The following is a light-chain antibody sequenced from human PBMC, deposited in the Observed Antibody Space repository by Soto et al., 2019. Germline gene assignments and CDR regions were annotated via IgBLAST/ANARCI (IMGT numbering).Light chain of an antibody. CDR1: QDVGRY. Sequence: AIRMTQSPSSLSASAGDRVAIACRASQDVGRYLAWYQQKPGQAPKLLIYGASTLQSGVPSRFSGGGSWTDFTLTISCLQTEDFATYYCQHYKNAPWTFGQGTQVEIK. CDR2: GAS. V-gene: IGKV1-8*01. CDR3: QHYKNAPWT. J-gene: IGKJ1*01.